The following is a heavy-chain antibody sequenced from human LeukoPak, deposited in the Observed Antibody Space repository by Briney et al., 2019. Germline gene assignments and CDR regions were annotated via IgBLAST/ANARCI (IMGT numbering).Heavy chain of an antibody. J-gene: IGHJ4*01. CDR1: GYTFTSNY. Sequence: SVKVSCKASGYTFTSNYIHWVRQAPGQGLEWMGMIYPRDGSTSYAQKFQGRVTVTRDTSTSTVHMELSGLSSEDTAVYYCARDQEGFDYWGQGTLVTVSS. CDR2: IYPRDGST. V-gene: IGHV1-46*01. CDR3: ARDQEGFDY.